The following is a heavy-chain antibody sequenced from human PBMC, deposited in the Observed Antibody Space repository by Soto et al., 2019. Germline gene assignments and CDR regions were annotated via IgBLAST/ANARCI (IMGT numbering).Heavy chain of an antibody. V-gene: IGHV4-31*03. D-gene: IGHD6-13*01. Sequence: QVQLQESGPGLVKPSQTLSLICTVSGGSINSGGYYWNWIRQHPGKGLEWIGYIFYSGSTYYNPSLRSRVTISADTAENQFSLHLSSVAAADSAVYFCAGGYRKSGYSSSGVCDYWGQGTLVNVSS. CDR3: AGGYRKSGYSSSGVCDY. CDR1: GGSINSGGYY. CDR2: IFYSGST. J-gene: IGHJ4*02.